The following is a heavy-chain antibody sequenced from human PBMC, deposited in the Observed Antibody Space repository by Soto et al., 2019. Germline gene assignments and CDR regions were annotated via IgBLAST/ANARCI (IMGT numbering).Heavy chain of an antibody. J-gene: IGHJ4*02. CDR2: ISARGGSS. CDR3: AEGSFDYSASVDN. Sequence: EVHLLESGGGLVQPGGSLRLSCAASGFSFNCYAMVWVRQAPGKGLEWVAVISARGGSSYFADSVKGRFTISRDYSKNVLSLEMNSLGAEDTAIYFCAEGSFDYSASVDNWGQGPLVLVSS. CDR1: GFSFNCYA. D-gene: IGHD1-26*01. V-gene: IGHV3-23*01.